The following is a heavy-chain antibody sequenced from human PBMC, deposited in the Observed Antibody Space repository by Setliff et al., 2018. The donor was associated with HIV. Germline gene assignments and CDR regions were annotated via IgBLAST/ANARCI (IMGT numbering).Heavy chain of an antibody. CDR1: GFTFEDYG. J-gene: IGHJ4*02. V-gene: IGHV3-20*04. CDR3: ARLIHTGLLYFDY. CDR2: INWNGGST. D-gene: IGHD2-8*02. Sequence: GGSLRLSCAVSGFTFEDYGMSWVRQAPGKGLEWVSGINWNGGSTGYVDSVKGRFTISRDNAKNSLYLQMNSLRVEDTALYYCARLIHTGLLYFDYWGLGKLVTVSS.